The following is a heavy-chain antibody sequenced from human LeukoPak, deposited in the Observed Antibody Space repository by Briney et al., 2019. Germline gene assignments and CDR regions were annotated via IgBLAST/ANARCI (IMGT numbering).Heavy chain of an antibody. V-gene: IGHV1-2*02. D-gene: IGHD4-23*01. CDR2: VYLNSGGT. J-gene: IGHJ4*02. Sequence: ASVKVSCKASGYTXTGYYIHWVRQAPGQGLEWMGWVYLNSGGTNYAQKFQGRVTMTRDTSITTAYMELSRLTSDDTAVYYCARDVGGKSDYWGQGTLVTVSS. CDR3: ARDVGGKSDY. CDR1: GYTXTGYY.